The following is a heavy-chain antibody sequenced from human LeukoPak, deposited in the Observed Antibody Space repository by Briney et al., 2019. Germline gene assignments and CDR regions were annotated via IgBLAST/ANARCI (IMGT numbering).Heavy chain of an antibody. CDR1: GFTFSSYG. J-gene: IGHJ5*02. D-gene: IGHD6-13*01. CDR3: ARETYSSTWYRNYNWFDP. V-gene: IGHV3-33*01. Sequence: GGSLRLSCATSGFTFSSYGMHWVRQAPGKGLEWVAVMWYDGSNKYYADSVKGRFTISRDNSKNTLYVQMNSLRAEDTAVYYCARETYSSTWYRNYNWFDPWGQGTLVTVSS. CDR2: MWYDGSNK.